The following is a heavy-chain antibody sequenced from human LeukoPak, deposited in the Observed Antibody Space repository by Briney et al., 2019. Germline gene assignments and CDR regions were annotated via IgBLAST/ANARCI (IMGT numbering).Heavy chain of an antibody. CDR2: FDPEDGET. CDR1: GYTFTSYG. V-gene: IGHV1-24*01. J-gene: IGHJ4*02. CDR3: ATPAPYYYGSGSYYEFDY. D-gene: IGHD3-10*01. Sequence: GASVKVSCKASGYTFTSYGISWVRQAPGQGLEWMGGFDPEDGETIYAQKFQGRVTMTEDTSTDTAYMELSSLRSEDTAVYYCATPAPYYYGSGSYYEFDYWGQGTLVTVSS.